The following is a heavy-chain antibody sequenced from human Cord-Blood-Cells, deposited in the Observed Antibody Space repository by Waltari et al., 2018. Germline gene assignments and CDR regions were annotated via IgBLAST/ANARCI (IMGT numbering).Heavy chain of an antibody. CDR2: IYSGGST. J-gene: IGHJ3*02. Sequence: EVQLVETGGGLIQPGGSLRLSCAASGFTVRSNYMSWARQAPGKGLEWVSVIYSGGSTYYADSVKGRFTISRDNSKNTLYLQMNSLRAEDTAVYYCARDPTGYDAFDIWGQGTMVTVFS. CDR1: GFTVRSNY. V-gene: IGHV3-53*02. CDR3: ARDPTGYDAFDI. D-gene: IGHD3-9*01.